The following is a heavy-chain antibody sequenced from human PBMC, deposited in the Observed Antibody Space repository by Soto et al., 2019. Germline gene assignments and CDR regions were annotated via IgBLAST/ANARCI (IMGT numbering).Heavy chain of an antibody. CDR3: ARFLTVFRGVIMLREMDV. D-gene: IGHD3-10*01. J-gene: IGHJ6*02. CDR1: GYSFSYYW. V-gene: IGHV5-51*01. Sequence: GESLKISCKGSGYSFSYYWIAWVRQMPGKGLEWMGIIYPGDSDTKYSPSFQGQVTISADKSINTAYLQWSSLKASDTAMYYCARFLTVFRGVIMLREMDVWGQGTTVTVSS. CDR2: IYPGDSDT.